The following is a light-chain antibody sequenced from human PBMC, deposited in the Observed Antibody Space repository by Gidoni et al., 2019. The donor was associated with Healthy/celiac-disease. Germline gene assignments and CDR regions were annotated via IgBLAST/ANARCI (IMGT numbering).Light chain of an antibody. Sequence: EIVLTQSPATLSLSPGERAPLSCRASQSVSSYLAWYQQKPGQAPRLLIYDASNRATGIPARFSGSGSGTDFTLTISSLEPEDFAVYYCQQRSNWPPSLTFGGXTKVEIK. CDR1: QSVSSY. CDR3: QQRSNWPPSLT. CDR2: DAS. J-gene: IGKJ4*01. V-gene: IGKV3-11*01.